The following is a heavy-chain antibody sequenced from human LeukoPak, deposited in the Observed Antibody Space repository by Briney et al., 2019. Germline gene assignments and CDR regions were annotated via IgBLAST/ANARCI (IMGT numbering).Heavy chain of an antibody. CDR2: IIPIFGIA. J-gene: IGHJ6*02. V-gene: IGHV1-69*10. CDR1: GYTFTSYA. CDR3: ARGERLGGLDV. Sequence: SVKVSCKASGYTFTSYAISWVRQAPGQGLEWMGGIIPIFGIANYAQKFRDRVTITADKSTSTAYVELTSLRSEDTAVYFCARGERLGGLDVWGQGTTVTVSS. D-gene: IGHD6-25*01.